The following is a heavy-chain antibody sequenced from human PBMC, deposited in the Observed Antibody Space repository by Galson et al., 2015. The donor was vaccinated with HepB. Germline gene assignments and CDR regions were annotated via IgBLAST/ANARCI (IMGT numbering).Heavy chain of an antibody. CDR1: GFTFSNYP. CDR2: VSGTTGIT. D-gene: IGHD2-21*02. J-gene: IGHJ4*02. Sequence: SLRLSCAASGFTFSNYPMSWVRQAPGKGLEWVSSVSGTTGITNYADSVKGRFTISRDNSKNTLDLQMNSLRVEDTAIYYCAKGPDGRILVTDVSYWGQGTLVTASS. V-gene: IGHV3-23*01. CDR3: AKGPDGRILVTDVSY.